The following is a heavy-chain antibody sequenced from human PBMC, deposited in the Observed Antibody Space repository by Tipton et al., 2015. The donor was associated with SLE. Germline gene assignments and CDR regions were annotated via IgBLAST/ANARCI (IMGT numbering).Heavy chain of an antibody. Sequence: LRLSCTVSGGSISSYYWSWIRQPAGKGLEWIGRIYTSGSTNYNPSLKSRVTISVDRSKNQFSLKLSSVTAADTAVYYCARDSGWYYFDYWGQGTLVTVSS. CDR1: GGSISSYY. J-gene: IGHJ4*02. CDR2: IYTSGST. D-gene: IGHD6-19*01. V-gene: IGHV4-4*07. CDR3: ARDSGWYYFDY.